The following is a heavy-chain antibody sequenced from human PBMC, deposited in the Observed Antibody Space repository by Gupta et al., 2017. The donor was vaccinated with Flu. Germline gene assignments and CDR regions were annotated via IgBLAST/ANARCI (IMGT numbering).Heavy chain of an antibody. CDR3: ATALVGANYYFDY. D-gene: IGHD1-26*01. V-gene: IGHV1-58*03. J-gene: IGHJ4*02. CDR2: IVVGSGNT. CDR1: GFTFTTSA. Sequence: QIQLVQSGPEVKKPGTSVMVSCKASGFTFTTSAVQWVRQARGQRLEGIGWIVVGSGNTNDAQNFQERVAITRDMSTSTAYRSLSSLRSEDTAVYYCATALVGANYYFDYWGQGTLVTVSS.